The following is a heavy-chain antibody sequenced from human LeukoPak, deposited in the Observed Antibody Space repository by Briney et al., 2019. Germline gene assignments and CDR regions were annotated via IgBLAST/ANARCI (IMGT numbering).Heavy chain of an antibody. CDR3: AKYQRQWLPKGGFDY. Sequence: GRSLRLSCAASGFTFSSYGMHWVRQALGKGLEWVAVISYDGNNKYYADSVKGRFTISRDNSKNTLYLQMDNLRAEDTAVYYCAKYQRQWLPKGGFDYWGQGTLVTVSS. J-gene: IGHJ4*02. CDR2: ISYDGNNK. D-gene: IGHD6-19*01. V-gene: IGHV3-30*18. CDR1: GFTFSSYG.